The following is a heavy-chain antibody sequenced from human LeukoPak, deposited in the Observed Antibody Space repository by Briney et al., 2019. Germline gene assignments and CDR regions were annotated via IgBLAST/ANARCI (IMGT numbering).Heavy chain of an antibody. Sequence: SETLSLTCTVSGGSISSYYWSWIRQPPGKGLEWIGYIYYSGSTNHNPSLKSRVTISVDTSKNQFSLKLSSVTAADTAVYYCARDNTSSGWVFWFDPWGQGTLVTVSS. V-gene: IGHV4-59*01. J-gene: IGHJ5*02. D-gene: IGHD6-19*01. CDR1: GGSISSYY. CDR3: ARDNTSSGWVFWFDP. CDR2: IYYSGST.